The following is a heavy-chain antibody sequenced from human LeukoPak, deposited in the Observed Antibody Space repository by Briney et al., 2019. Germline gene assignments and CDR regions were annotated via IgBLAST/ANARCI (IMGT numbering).Heavy chain of an antibody. CDR1: GYTFTGYY. CDR2: INPNSGGT. J-gene: IGHJ4*02. D-gene: IGHD4-17*01. V-gene: IGHV1-2*02. CDR3: ARITTVMSQFDY. Sequence: ASVKVSCKASGYTFTGYYMHWVRQAPGQGLEWMGWINPNSGGTSYAQKFQGRVTMTRDTSTSTVYMELSSLRSEDTAVYYCARITTVMSQFDYWGQGTLVTVSS.